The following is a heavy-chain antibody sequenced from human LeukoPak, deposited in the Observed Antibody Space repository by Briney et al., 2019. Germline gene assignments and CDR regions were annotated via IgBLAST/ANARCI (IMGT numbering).Heavy chain of an antibody. V-gene: IGHV3-23*01. J-gene: IGHJ5*02. CDR1: GFTFSTYG. Sequence: GGSLRLSCAASGFTFSTYGMSWVRQAPGKGLEWVSAISGSGGSTYYADSVKGRFTISRDNSKNTLYLQMNSLRDEDTAVYYCAKGAEYADTNWFDPWGQGTLVTVSS. CDR2: ISGSGGST. CDR3: AKGAEYADTNWFDP. D-gene: IGHD2-2*01.